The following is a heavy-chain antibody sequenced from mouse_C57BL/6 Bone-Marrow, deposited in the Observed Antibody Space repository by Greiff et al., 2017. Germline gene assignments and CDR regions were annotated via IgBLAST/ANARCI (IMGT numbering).Heavy chain of an antibody. J-gene: IGHJ2*01. Sequence: DVMLVESGGDLVKPGGSLKLSCAASGFTFSSYGMSWVRQTPDKRLEWVATISSGGSYTYYPDSVKGRFTISRDNAKNTLYLQMSSLKSEDTAMYYCARHGHYYGSSYYFDYWGQGTTLTVSS. D-gene: IGHD1-1*01. CDR3: ARHGHYYGSSYYFDY. CDR2: ISSGGSYT. V-gene: IGHV5-6*02. CDR1: GFTFSSYG.